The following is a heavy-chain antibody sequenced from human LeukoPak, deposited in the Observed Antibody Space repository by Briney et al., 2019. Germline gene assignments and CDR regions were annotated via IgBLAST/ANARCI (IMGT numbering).Heavy chain of an antibody. D-gene: IGHD1-1*01. CDR1: GSSITSNYF. CDR3: ARNVTAGFFDY. J-gene: IGHJ4*02. Sequence: PSETLSLTCAVSGSSITSNYFWAWFRQPPGKGLEWIATIYHSWGIYFNPSLKSRVSISLDASNNQFFLKLASVTAADTAIYYRARNVTAGFFDYWGQGILITVSS. V-gene: IGHV4-38-2*01. CDR2: IYHSWGI.